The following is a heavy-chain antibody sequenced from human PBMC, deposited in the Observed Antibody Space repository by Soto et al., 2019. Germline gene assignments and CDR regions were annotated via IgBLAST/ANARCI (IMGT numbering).Heavy chain of an antibody. CDR1: GGSFSGYY. D-gene: IGHD5-12*01. CDR2: IDHSGST. CDR3: ARRVPGGYDLRGYYYYGMDV. Sequence: SETLSLTCAVYGGSFSGYYWSWIRQPPGKGLEWIGEIDHSGSTNYNPSLKSRVTISVDTSKNQFSLKLSSVTAADTAVYYCARRVPGGYDLRGYYYYGMDVWGQGTTVTVSS. V-gene: IGHV4-34*01. J-gene: IGHJ6*02.